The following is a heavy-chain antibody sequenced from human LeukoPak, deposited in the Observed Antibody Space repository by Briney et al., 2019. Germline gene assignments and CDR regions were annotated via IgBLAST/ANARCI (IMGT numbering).Heavy chain of an antibody. CDR3: TRITPTYYDILTGYSGY. CDR1: GFTFGDYA. D-gene: IGHD3-9*01. Sequence: PGGSLRLSCTASGFTFGDYAMSWFRQAPGKGLEWVGFIRSKAYGGKTEYAASVKGRFTISRDDSKSIAYLQMNSLKTEDTAVYYCTRITPTYYDILTGYSGYWGQGTLVTVSS. V-gene: IGHV3-49*03. CDR2: IRSKAYGGKT. J-gene: IGHJ4*02.